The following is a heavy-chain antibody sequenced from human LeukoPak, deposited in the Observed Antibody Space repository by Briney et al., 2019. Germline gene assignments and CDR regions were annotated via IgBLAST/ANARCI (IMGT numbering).Heavy chain of an antibody. V-gene: IGHV1-18*01. Sequence: ATVKVSCKASGYTFTSYGITWVRQAPGQGLEWMGWISAYNGNTKYAQKLQGRVTMTTDTSTSTSYMELRSLRSDDTAVYYCARDWSIAARLGPPFDYWGQGTLVTVSS. J-gene: IGHJ4*02. CDR3: ARDWSIAARLGPPFDY. CDR1: GYTFTSYG. CDR2: ISAYNGNT. D-gene: IGHD6-6*01.